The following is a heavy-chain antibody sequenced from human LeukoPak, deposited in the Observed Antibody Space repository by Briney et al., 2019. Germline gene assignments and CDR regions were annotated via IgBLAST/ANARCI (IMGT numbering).Heavy chain of an antibody. J-gene: IGHJ4*02. CDR3: ARDLRVPHFDY. V-gene: IGHV3-11*01. CDR2: ISSSGSTI. D-gene: IGHD3-3*01. CDR1: GFTFSDYY. Sequence: GGSLRLSCAASGFTFSDYYMSWIRQAPGKGLEWVSYISSSGSTIYYADSVKGRFTIPRDNAKNSLYLQMNSLRAEDTAVYYCARDLRVPHFDYWGQGTLVTVSS.